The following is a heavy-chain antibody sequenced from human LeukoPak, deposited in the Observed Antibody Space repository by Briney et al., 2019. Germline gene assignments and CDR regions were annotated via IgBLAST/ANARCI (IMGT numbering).Heavy chain of an antibody. CDR1: GFTFRSSE. Sequence: GGSLRLSCKASGFTFRSSEMHWVRQAPGKGLEWVSYINERGGNPNYADSVKGRFTISRDNAENSLYLQMNSLRAEDTAVYYCARAAKQQLVSYFDYWGQGTLVTVSS. D-gene: IGHD6-13*01. J-gene: IGHJ4*02. CDR2: INERGGNP. CDR3: ARAAKQQLVSYFDY. V-gene: IGHV3-48*03.